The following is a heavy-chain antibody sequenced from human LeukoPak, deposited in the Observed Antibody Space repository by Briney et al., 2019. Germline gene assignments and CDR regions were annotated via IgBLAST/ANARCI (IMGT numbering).Heavy chain of an antibody. CDR2: ISSSGSTI. CDR1: GFTFSDYY. Sequence: GGSLRLSCAASGFTFSDYYMSWIRQAPGKGLEWVSYISSSGSTIYYADSAKGRFTISRDNAKNSLYLQMNSLRAEDTAVYYCARMNYSSSRSSLAFDIWGQGTMVTVSS. V-gene: IGHV3-11*01. CDR3: ARMNYSSSRSSLAFDI. J-gene: IGHJ3*02. D-gene: IGHD6-13*01.